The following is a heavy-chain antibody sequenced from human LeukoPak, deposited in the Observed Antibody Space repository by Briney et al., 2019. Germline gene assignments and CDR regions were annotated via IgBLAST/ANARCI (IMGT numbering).Heavy chain of an antibody. CDR1: GFTFSSYA. CDR3: ARSDDYGDYVYLGRPLDY. D-gene: IGHD4-17*01. J-gene: IGHJ4*02. CDR2: ISYDGSNK. Sequence: GRSLRLSCAASGFTFSSYAMHWVRQAPGKGLGWVAVISYDGSNKYYADSVKGRFTISRDNSKNTLYLQMNSLRAEDTAVYYCARSDDYGDYVYLGRPLDYWGQGTLVTVSS. V-gene: IGHV3-30*04.